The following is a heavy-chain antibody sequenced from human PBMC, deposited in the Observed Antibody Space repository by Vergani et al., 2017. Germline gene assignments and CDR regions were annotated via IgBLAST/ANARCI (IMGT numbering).Heavy chain of an antibody. V-gene: IGHV3-21*01. CDR3: AKDYQDSYYGSSGYNDAFDI. Sequence: EVQLVESGGGLVKPGGPLRLPCAASGFPFSSYSMNWVRQAPGKGLEWVSSISSSSSYIYYADSVKGRFTISRDNAKNSLYLQMNSLRAEDTAVYYCAKDYQDSYYGSSGYNDAFDIWGQGTMVTVSS. D-gene: IGHD3-22*01. J-gene: IGHJ3*02. CDR2: ISSSSSYI. CDR1: GFPFSSYS.